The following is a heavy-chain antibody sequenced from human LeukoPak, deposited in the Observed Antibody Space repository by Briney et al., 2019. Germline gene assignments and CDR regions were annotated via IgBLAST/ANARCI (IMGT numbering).Heavy chain of an antibody. CDR1: GYTFTGYY. CDR2: INPNSGGT. D-gene: IGHD2-15*01. V-gene: IGHV1-2*02. CDR3: ARDSCSGGSCYLY. J-gene: IGHJ4*02. Sequence: ASVKVSCKASGYTFTGYYIHWVRQAPGQGLEWMGWINPNSGGTNYAQKFQGRVTMTRDMSTSTVYMELSSLRSEDTAVYYCARDSCSGGSCYLYWGQGTPVTVSS.